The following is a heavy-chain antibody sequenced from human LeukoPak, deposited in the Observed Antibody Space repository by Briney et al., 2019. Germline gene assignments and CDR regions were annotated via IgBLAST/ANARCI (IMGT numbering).Heavy chain of an antibody. J-gene: IGHJ3*02. CDR1: GFTFTNGW. D-gene: IGHD3-10*01. CDR3: ATDSLKRITWGVNDAFDI. V-gene: IGHV3-15*01. Sequence: GGSLRLSCVVSGFTFTNGWMSWVRRAPGRGLEWVGRIKSNSVGGTTDYAAPVKGRFTISRDDSKNTLYLQMNSLKTEDTAVYYCATDSLKRITWGVNDAFDIWGQGTMVTVSS. CDR2: IKSNSVGGTT.